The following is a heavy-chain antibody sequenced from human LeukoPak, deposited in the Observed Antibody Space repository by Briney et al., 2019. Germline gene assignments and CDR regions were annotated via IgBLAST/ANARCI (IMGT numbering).Heavy chain of an antibody. J-gene: IGHJ6*04. D-gene: IGHD2-2*01. CDR3: AKDLAQIYRSTINCYSMDV. Sequence: GGSLRLSCAASGFTFSNYGMTWVRQAPGKGLECVSVISSSGGDTFYADSVKGRFTISRDNSKNTLYLQMNSLRVEDTAVYYCAKDLAQIYRSTINCYSMDVWGKGTTVTVSS. CDR2: ISSSGGDT. CDR1: GFTFSNYG. V-gene: IGHV3-23*01.